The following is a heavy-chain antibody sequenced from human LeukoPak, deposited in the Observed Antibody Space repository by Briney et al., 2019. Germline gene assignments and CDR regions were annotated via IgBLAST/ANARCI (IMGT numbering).Heavy chain of an antibody. V-gene: IGHV1-18*01. CDR2: ISAYNGNT. CDR1: GYTFTSYG. J-gene: IGHJ5*02. Sequence: ASVKVSCKASGYTFTSYGISWVRQAPGQGLEWMGWISAYNGNTNYAQKLQGRVTMTTDTSTSTAYMELRSLRSDDTAVYYCARVLHESSSYFNSGPQVDPWGQGTLVTVSS. D-gene: IGHD3-22*01. CDR3: ARVLHESSSYFNSGPQVDP.